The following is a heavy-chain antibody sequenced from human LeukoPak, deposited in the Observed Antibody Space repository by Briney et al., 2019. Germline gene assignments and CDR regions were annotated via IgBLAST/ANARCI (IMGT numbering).Heavy chain of an antibody. V-gene: IGHV4-30-2*01. CDR2: IYHSGST. CDR1: GGSISSGGYY. CDR3: AREGCSSTSCYGRAFDI. D-gene: IGHD2-2*01. J-gene: IGHJ3*02. Sequence: SETLSLTCTVSGGSISSGGYYWSWIRQPPGRGLEWIGYIYHSGSTYYNPSFKSRVTISVDRSKNQFSLKLSSVTAADTAVYYCAREGCSSTSCYGRAFDIWGQGTMVTVSS.